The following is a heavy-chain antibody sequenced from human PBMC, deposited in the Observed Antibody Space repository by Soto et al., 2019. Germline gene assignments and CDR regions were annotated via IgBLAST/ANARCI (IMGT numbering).Heavy chain of an antibody. Sequence: QITLKESGPTVVKPTQTLTLTCSLSGFSLNTGGVGVGWIRQPPGKALEWLAVIYWDDDKSWNPSLRDRLTINRDASDDHVVLTVTNMDPVDTGTYYCARRRGGFGGGWTTPYFDYWGQGTLVTVSS. CDR3: ARRRGGFGGGWTTPYFDY. V-gene: IGHV2-5*02. CDR1: GFSLNTGGVG. D-gene: IGHD6-19*01. J-gene: IGHJ4*02. CDR2: IYWDDDK.